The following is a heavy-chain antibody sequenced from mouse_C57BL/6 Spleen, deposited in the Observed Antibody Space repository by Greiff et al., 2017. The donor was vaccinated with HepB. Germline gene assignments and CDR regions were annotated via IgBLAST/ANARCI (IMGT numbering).Heavy chain of an antibody. J-gene: IGHJ3*01. V-gene: IGHV1-80*01. Sequence: QVHVKQSGAELVKPGASVKISCKASGYAFSSYWMNWVKQRPGKGLEWIGQIYPGDGDTNYNGKFKGKATLTADKSSSTAYMQLSSLTSEDSAVYFCARWGDYPFAYWGQGTLVTVSA. CDR2: IYPGDGDT. CDR3: ARWGDYPFAY. D-gene: IGHD1-1*02. CDR1: GYAFSSYW.